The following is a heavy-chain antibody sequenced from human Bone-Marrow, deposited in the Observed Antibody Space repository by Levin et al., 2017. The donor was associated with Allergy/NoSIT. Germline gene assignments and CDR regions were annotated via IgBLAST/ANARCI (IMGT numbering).Heavy chain of an antibody. D-gene: IGHD3-10*01. J-gene: IGHJ4*02. CDR3: ARGVGVITYFDS. Sequence: PGESLKISCAASGFIFSSYSMHWVRQSPGKGLEWVALISPHGESEFYADSVKGRFTISRDNSKNTLSLQMNSLRPEDGALYFCARGVGVITYFDSWGQGVQVTVSS. CDR2: ISPHGESE. V-gene: IGHV3-30*04. CDR1: GFIFSSYS.